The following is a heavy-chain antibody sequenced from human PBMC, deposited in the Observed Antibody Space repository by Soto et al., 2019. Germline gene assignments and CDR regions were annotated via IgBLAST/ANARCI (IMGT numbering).Heavy chain of an antibody. CDR1: GYAFTTYG. J-gene: IGHJ4*02. CDR2: ISAHNGNT. V-gene: IGHV1-18*01. D-gene: IGHD6-6*01. CDR3: ARGRDGDY. Sequence: QVHLVQSGAEVKKPGASVKVSCKGSGYAFTTYGITWVRQAPGQGLEWMGWISAHNGNTNYAQKLQGRVTVTRDTSTSTAYMELRSLTSDDTAVYYCARGRDGDYWGQGALVTVSS.